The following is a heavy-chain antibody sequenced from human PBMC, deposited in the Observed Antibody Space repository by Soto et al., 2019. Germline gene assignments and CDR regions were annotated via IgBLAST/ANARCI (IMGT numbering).Heavy chain of an antibody. CDR3: AAGYYFGDY. CDR1: GFSFSSSG. J-gene: IGHJ4*02. Sequence: QVQLVESGGGVVQPGASLRLSCVTSGFSFSSSGRHWVRQAPGKGLEWVATISHDGRDKFYGDSVKGRFTSSRDNSKNTLFLQMNSLRAEDTSLYYCAAGYYFGDYWGQGTLVTVSP. V-gene: IGHV3-30*03. D-gene: IGHD3-9*01. CDR2: ISHDGRDK.